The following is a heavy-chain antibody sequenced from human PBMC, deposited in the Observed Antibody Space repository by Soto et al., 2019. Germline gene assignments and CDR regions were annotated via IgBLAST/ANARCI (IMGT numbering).Heavy chain of an antibody. CDR2: SYYGGMT. J-gene: IGHJ4*02. V-gene: IGHV4-39*01. D-gene: IGHD2-8*01. CDR3: ASSDIVLMVYAPFDY. CDR1: GASFSSTPYF. Sequence: PSETLSLTCSVSGASFSSTPYFWGWIGQPPGKGLEWIASSYYGGMTYYTPSLKSRVTISIDTSRSQFSLKLSSVTAADTAVYYCASSDIVLMVYAPFDYWGQGTLVTVSS.